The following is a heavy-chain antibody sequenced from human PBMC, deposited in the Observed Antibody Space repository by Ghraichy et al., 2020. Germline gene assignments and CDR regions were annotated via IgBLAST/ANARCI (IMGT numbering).Heavy chain of an antibody. CDR2: IYYSGST. V-gene: IGHV4-61*01. CDR1: GGSVSSGSYY. Sequence: SETLSLTCTVSGGSVSSGSYYWSWIRQPPGKGLEWIGYIYYSGSTNYNPSLKSRVTIAVDTSKNKFSLKLSSVTAADTAVYYCASSIAAAGTNYFDYWGQGTLVTGSS. CDR3: ASSIAAAGTNYFDY. J-gene: IGHJ4*02. D-gene: IGHD6-13*01.